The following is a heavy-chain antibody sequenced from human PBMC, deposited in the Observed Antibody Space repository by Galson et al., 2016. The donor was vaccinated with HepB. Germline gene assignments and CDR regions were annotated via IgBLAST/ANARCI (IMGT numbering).Heavy chain of an antibody. Sequence: SLRLSCAASGFTFSNYAMSWVRQVPGKRPEWVSIISDGGGHKAYADSVKGRFTVSRDHSQTTAYLQMNGLGVEDTAVYYCAKSYIDNFQRMYYFDSWGQGTLVTVSS. V-gene: IGHV3-23*01. J-gene: IGHJ4*02. CDR3: AKSYIDNFQRMYYFDS. CDR1: GFTFSNYA. D-gene: IGHD5-24*01. CDR2: ISDGGGHK.